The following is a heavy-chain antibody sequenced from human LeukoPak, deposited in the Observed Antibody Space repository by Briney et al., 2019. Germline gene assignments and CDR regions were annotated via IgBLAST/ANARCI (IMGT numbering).Heavy chain of an antibody. Sequence: ASVKVSCKASGYTFTNFYIHWVRQAPGQGLEWMGVINPSGGATRYAQKLQGGVTMTRDTSTSTVYMELSGLRSEDTAVYYCARAPFRSAAAADFDYWGQGTLVTVSS. J-gene: IGHJ4*02. CDR1: GYTFTNFY. D-gene: IGHD6-13*01. CDR2: INPSGGAT. CDR3: ARAPFRSAAAADFDY. V-gene: IGHV1-46*04.